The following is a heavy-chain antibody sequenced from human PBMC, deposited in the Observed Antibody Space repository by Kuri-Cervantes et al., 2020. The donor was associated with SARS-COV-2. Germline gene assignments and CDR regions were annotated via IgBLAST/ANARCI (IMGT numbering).Heavy chain of an antibody. J-gene: IGHJ4*02. CDR3: ARQKFHYYDRSGYQGATDY. Sequence: GESLKISCKGSGYSFTSYWIGWVRQMPGKGLEWMVIIYPGDSDTRYSPSFQGQVTLSADKSISTAYLQWISLKASDTAMYYCARQKFHYYDRSGYQGATDYWGQGTLVTVSS. CDR2: IYPGDSDT. V-gene: IGHV5-51*01. CDR1: GYSFTSYW. D-gene: IGHD3-22*01.